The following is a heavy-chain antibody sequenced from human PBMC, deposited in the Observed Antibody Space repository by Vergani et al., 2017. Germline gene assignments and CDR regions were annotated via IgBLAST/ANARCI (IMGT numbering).Heavy chain of an antibody. CDR1: GDSISRGGYY. CDR2: IYYSGST. V-gene: IGHV4-31*03. J-gene: IGHJ4*02. Sequence: QVQLQESGPGLVKPSQTLTLTCTVSGDSISRGGYYWNWIYQHPGKGLEWIGYIYYSGSTNYNSSLKSRVSMSVDTSKNQFSLRLSSVTAADTAVYYCAREVGTEGFDYWGQGTLVTVSS. CDR3: AREVGTEGFDY. D-gene: IGHD2-21*02.